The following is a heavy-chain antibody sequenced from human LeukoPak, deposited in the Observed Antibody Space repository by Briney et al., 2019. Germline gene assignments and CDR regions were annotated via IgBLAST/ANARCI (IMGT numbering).Heavy chain of an antibody. D-gene: IGHD6-19*01. V-gene: IGHV1-8*01. CDR3: ARGGGYFIAVAGTSDAFDI. Sequence: GASVKVSCKASGYTFTSCDINWVRQATGQGLEWMGWMNPNSGNTGYAQKFQGRVTMTRNTSISTAYMELSSLRSEDTAVYYCARGGGYFIAVAGTSDAFDIWGQGTMVTVSS. CDR1: GYTFTSCD. CDR2: MNPNSGNT. J-gene: IGHJ3*02.